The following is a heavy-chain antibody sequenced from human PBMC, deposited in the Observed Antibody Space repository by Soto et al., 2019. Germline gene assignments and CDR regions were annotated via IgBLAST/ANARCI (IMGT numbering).Heavy chain of an antibody. D-gene: IGHD5-18*01. J-gene: IGHJ5*02. CDR1: GYTFTNYD. V-gene: IGHV1-8*01. CDR3: AGLDTPVDGGGTWFDP. CDR2: WNPNSGNT. Sequence: QVQLVQSGAEVKKPGASVKVSCKASGYTFTNYDINWVRQATGQGLEWMGWWNPNSGNTGYAQNFQGRVTMTRNTPITTAYVELSSLRSEDTAVYACAGLDTPVDGGGTWFDPWGQGTLVTVSS.